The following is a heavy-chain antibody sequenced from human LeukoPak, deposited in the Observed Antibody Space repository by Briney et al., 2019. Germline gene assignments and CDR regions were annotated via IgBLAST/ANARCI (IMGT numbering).Heavy chain of an antibody. CDR3: ARGVVVVPAAMNWFDP. Sequence: PSETLSLTCTVSGGSISSYYWTWIRQPAGKGLEWIGHIYTSGSTNYSPSLKSRVTMSVDTSKNQFSLKLNSVTAADTAVYYCARGVVVVPAAMNWFDPWGQGTLVTVSS. J-gene: IGHJ5*02. CDR1: GGSISSYY. D-gene: IGHD2-2*01. CDR2: IYTSGST. V-gene: IGHV4-4*07.